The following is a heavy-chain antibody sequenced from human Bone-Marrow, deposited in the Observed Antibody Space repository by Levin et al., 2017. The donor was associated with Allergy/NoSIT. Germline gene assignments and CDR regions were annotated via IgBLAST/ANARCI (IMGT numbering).Heavy chain of an antibody. CDR3: ARRDSDGSNSFDY. D-gene: IGHD4-23*01. CDR2: IFPSDSDT. J-gene: IGHJ4*02. V-gene: IGHV5-51*01. CDR1: GYSFTSYW. Sequence: GESLKISCQASGYSFTSYWFGWVRQRPGKGLEWMGLIFPSDSDTRVSPAFRGQIIMSVDKSINTAYLQWSSLNVSDSAMDYCARRDSDGSNSFDYWGQGSLVTVSA.